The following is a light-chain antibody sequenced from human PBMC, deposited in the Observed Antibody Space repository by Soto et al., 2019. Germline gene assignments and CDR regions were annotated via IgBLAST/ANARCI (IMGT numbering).Light chain of an antibody. Sequence: DVVMTQSPLSLPVTLGQPASISCRSSQSLAYSDGNTYLNWFQQRTGQSPRRLIYKVSNRDSGVPDRFSGSGSGTDFTLKISRVEAEDVGVYYCMQGIHWPPYTFGQGTKLEIK. CDR3: MQGIHWPPYT. CDR2: KVS. J-gene: IGKJ2*01. V-gene: IGKV2-30*01. CDR1: QSLAYSDGNTY.